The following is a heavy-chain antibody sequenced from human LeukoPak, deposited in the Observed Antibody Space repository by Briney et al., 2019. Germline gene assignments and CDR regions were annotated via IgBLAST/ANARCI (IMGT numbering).Heavy chain of an antibody. Sequence: SETLSLTCTVSGGSISSGGYYWSWIRQHPGKGVEWIGYIYYSGSTYYNPSLKSRVTISVDTSKNQFSLKLSSVTAADTAVYYCARDTRWLFDYWGQGTLVTVSS. CDR1: GGSISSGGYY. J-gene: IGHJ4*02. CDR2: IYYSGST. D-gene: IGHD5-18*01. CDR3: ARDTRWLFDY. V-gene: IGHV4-31*03.